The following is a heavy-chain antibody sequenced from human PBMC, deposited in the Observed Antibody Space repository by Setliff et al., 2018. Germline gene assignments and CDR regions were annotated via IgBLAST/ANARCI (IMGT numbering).Heavy chain of an antibody. CDR2: IHPNTGST. CDR1: GYTFTAYY. CDR3: AKQGYSDSLYAFDV. J-gene: IGHJ3*01. Sequence: ASVKVSCKTSGYTFTAYYIYWVRQAPGHGLELMGRIHPNTGSTNYLQDFQGRVTITRDTSIYTVYMELTGLTSGDTAVYYCAKQGYSDSLYAFDVWGQGKMVTVSS. V-gene: IGHV1-2*06. D-gene: IGHD3-16*02.